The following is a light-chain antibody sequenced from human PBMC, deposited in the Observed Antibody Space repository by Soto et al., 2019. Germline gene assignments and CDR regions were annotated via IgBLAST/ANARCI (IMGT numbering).Light chain of an antibody. CDR1: HSLLHSNGYNY. J-gene: IGKJ5*01. V-gene: IGKV2-28*01. CDR3: MQALQTPQVT. Sequence: DIVMTQSPLSLPVTPGEPASISCRSSHSLLHSNGYNYLDWYLQKPGQSPQLLIYLGSNRASGVPDRFSGSGSGTYFTLKVSRVEAEDVGVYYCMQALQTPQVTFGQGTRLEIK. CDR2: LGS.